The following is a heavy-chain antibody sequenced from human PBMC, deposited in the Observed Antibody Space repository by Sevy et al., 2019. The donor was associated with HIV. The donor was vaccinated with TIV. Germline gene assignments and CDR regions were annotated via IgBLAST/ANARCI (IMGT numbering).Heavy chain of an antibody. CDR1: GFIFSGYT. D-gene: IGHD2-2*01. V-gene: IGHV3-21*01. CDR3: AGVGLGDCSGTNCSPNDY. J-gene: IGHJ4*02. CDR2: ISSGSSFI. Sequence: GGSLRLSCAASGFIFSGYTMNWVRQAPGKGLEWVSSISSGSSFIYYADSLQGRFIISRDNARKSLYLQMNNLRVEDTDVYYWAGVGLGDCSGTNCSPNDYWGQGTLVTVSS.